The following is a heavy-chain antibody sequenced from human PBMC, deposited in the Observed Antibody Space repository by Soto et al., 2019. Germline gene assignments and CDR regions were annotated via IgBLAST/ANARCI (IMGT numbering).Heavy chain of an antibody. CDR2: ISYDGSNK. D-gene: IGHD5-18*01. J-gene: IGHJ4*02. Sequence: SLRLSCAASGFTFSSYGMHWVRQAPGKGLEWVAVISYDGSNKYYADSMKGRFTISRDNSKNTLYLQMNSLRAEDTAVYYCASSNGGYSYGPFDYWGQGTLVTVSS. CDR3: ASSNGGYSYGPFDY. CDR1: GFTFSSYG. V-gene: IGHV3-30*03.